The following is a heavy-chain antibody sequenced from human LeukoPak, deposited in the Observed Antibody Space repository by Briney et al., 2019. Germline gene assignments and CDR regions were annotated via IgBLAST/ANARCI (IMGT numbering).Heavy chain of an antibody. Sequence: QSGGSLRLSCAAPGFTFSNYWMSWVRQAPGKGLEWVANIKQDGSQKNYVDSVKGRFTISRDNAKTSLYLQMNSLRAEDTAIYYCAKDLMWELLSGDHWGQGTLVTVSS. CDR2: IKQDGSQK. CDR1: GFTFSNYW. J-gene: IGHJ4*02. D-gene: IGHD1-26*01. CDR3: AKDLMWELLSGDH. V-gene: IGHV3-7*03.